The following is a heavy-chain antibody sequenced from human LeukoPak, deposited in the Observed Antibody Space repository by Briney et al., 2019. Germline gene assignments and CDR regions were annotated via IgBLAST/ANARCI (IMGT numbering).Heavy chain of an antibody. V-gene: IGHV4-59*01. Sequence: KTSETLSLTCTVSGGSISSYYWSWIRQPPGKGLEWIGYIYNSGSTNYNPSLKSRVTISVDTSKNQFSLKLSSVTAADTAVYYCTRLIMSSIYYYYMDVWGKGTTVTVSS. CDR1: GGSISSYY. J-gene: IGHJ6*03. CDR2: IYNSGST. D-gene: IGHD3-10*01. CDR3: TRLIMSSIYYYYMDV.